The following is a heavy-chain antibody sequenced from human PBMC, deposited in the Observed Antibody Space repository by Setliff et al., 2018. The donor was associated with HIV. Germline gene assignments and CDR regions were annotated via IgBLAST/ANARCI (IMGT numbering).Heavy chain of an antibody. CDR3: ATFFVSTATTQDY. CDR2: IYHSGST. J-gene: IGHJ4*02. Sequence: SETLSLTCAVSGYSISSGYYWGWIRQPPGKGLEWIGSIYHSGSTYYNPSLKSRVTISVDTSKNQFSLKLSSVTAADTGVYYCATFFVSTATTQDYWGQGTLVTVSS. V-gene: IGHV4-38-2*01. CDR1: GYSISSGYY. D-gene: IGHD4-17*01.